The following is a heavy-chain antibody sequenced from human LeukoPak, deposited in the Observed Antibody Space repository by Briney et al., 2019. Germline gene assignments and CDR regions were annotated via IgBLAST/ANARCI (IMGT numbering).Heavy chain of an antibody. CDR2: ISSSSSYI. D-gene: IGHD6-13*01. CDR3: ARGSSSWLYYFDY. J-gene: IGHJ4*02. V-gene: IGHV3-21*01. CDR1: GFTFSSYS. Sequence: GGSLRLSSAASGFTFSSYSMNWVRQAPGKGLEWVSSISSSSSYIYYADSVKGRFTISRDNAKNSLYLQMNSLRAEDTAVYYCARGSSSWLYYFDYWGQGTLVTVSS.